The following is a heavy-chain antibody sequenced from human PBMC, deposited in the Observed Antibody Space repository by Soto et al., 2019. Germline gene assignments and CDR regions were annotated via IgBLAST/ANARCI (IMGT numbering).Heavy chain of an antibody. CDR3: ASPRRYYDFWSGTYGMDV. V-gene: IGHV1-69*01. CDR2: IIPIFGTA. Sequence: QVRLVQSGAEVKKPGSSVKVSCKASGGTFSSYAISWVRQAPGQGLEWMGGIIPIFGTANYAQKFQGRVTITADESTSTAYMELSSLRSEDTAVYYCASPRRYYDFWSGTYGMDVWGQETTVTVSS. D-gene: IGHD3-3*01. CDR1: GGTFSSYA. J-gene: IGHJ6*02.